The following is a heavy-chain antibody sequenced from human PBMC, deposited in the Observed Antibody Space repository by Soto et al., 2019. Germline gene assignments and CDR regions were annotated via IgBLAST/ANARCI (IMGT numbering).Heavy chain of an antibody. J-gene: IGHJ4*02. V-gene: IGHV3-30*01. Sequence: LRLSCAAAGFTFSSDAMHWVRRAPVKGLEWVAVISYDGSNKYYADSVKGRFTISRDNSKNTLYLQMNSLRAEDTAVYYCGRDGMSRGYYYLSWGEGTLGTGSS. CDR3: GRDGMSRGYYYLS. D-gene: IGHD3-22*01. CDR1: GFTFSSDA. CDR2: ISYDGSNK.